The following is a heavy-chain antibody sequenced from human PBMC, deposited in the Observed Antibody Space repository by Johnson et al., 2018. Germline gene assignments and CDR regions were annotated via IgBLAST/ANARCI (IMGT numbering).Heavy chain of an antibody. CDR2: IRSKAYGGTT. V-gene: IGHV3-49*03. J-gene: IGHJ2*01. CDR3: TRPSRSDAVAGYFDL. CDR1: GFTFGDYA. Sequence: VQLVQSGGGLVQPGRSLRLSCTASGFTFGDYALNWFRQAPGKGLEWVAFIRSKAYGGTTAYAASVKGRFTIPRDDSKSIAYLPMNSLKTEDTAVYYCTRPSRSDAVAGYFDLWGRGTLVTVSS. D-gene: IGHD6-19*01.